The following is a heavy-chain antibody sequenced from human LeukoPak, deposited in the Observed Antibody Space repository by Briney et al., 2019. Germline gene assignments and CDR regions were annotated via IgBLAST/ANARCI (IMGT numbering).Heavy chain of an antibody. D-gene: IGHD3-22*01. CDR2: ISAYNGNT. CDR1: GYTFTSYG. V-gene: IGHV1-18*01. J-gene: IGHJ3*02. CDR3: AREGRLYYYDSSGYFWHDAFDI. Sequence: ASVKVSCKASGYTFTSYGISWVRQAPGQGLEWMGWISAYNGNTNYAQKLQGRVTMTTDTSTSTAYMELRSLRSDDTAVYYCAREGRLYYYDSSGYFWHDAFDIWGQGTMVTVSS.